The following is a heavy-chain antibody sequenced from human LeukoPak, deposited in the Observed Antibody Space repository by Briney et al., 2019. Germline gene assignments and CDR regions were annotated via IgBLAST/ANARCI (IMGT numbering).Heavy chain of an antibody. D-gene: IGHD3-22*01. CDR2: MNPNSGNT. J-gene: IGHJ4*02. Sequence: ASVKVSCKASGYTFTSYDINWVRQATGQGLEWMGWMNPNSGNTGYAQKFQGRVTMTRNTSISTAYMELSSLRSEGTAVYYCARIRYYYDSSGYYYVKPFDYWGQGTLVTVSS. CDR3: ARIRYYYDSSGYYYVKPFDY. CDR1: GYTFTSYD. V-gene: IGHV1-8*01.